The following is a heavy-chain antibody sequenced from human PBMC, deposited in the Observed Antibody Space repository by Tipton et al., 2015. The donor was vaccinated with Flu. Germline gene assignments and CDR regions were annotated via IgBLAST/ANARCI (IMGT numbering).Heavy chain of an antibody. J-gene: IGHJ5*01. V-gene: IGHV4-59*13. CDR1: SGSINNYY. CDR3: ARYVRVQYSSGRFDS. Sequence: TLSLTCSVSSGSINNYYWAWIRQPPGKALEWIGEISGSGNANYNPSLMSRVTISLDTSKNQFSLTFSSVTAADTATYYCARYVRVQYSSGRFDSWGQGRLVTVSS. D-gene: IGHD6-19*01. CDR2: ISGSGNA.